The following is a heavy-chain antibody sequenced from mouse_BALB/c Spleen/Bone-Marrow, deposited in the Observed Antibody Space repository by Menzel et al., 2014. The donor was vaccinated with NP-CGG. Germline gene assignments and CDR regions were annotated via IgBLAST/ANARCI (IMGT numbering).Heavy chain of an antibody. Sequence: VQLQQSGAELVKPGASVKLSCTASGFNIKDTYMHWVKQRPEQGLEWIGRTDPADGNTKYDPKFQGKATITADTSSNTAYLQLSSLTSEDTAVYYCATMITDWYFDVWGAGTTVTVSS. CDR2: TDPADGNT. J-gene: IGHJ1*01. CDR3: ATMITDWYFDV. V-gene: IGHV14-3*02. CDR1: GFNIKDTY. D-gene: IGHD2-4*01.